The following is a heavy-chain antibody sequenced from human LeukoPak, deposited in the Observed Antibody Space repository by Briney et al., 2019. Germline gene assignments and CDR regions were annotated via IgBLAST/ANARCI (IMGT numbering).Heavy chain of an antibody. CDR3: ARQYRWYCSSTSCYTGAQGFDY. D-gene: IGHD2-2*02. J-gene: IGHJ4*02. CDR1: GGTFSSYA. Sequence: ASVKVSCKASGGTFSSYAISWVRQAPGQGLEWMGWINPNSGGTNYAQKFQGRVTMTRDTSISTAYMELSRLRSDDTAVYYCARQYRWYCSSTSCYTGAQGFDYWGQGTLVTVSS. CDR2: INPNSGGT. V-gene: IGHV1-2*02.